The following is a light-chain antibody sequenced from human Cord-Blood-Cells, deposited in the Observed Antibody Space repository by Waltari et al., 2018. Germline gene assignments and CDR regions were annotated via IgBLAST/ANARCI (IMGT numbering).Light chain of an antibody. CDR3: QQYNNWPYT. V-gene: IGKV3-15*01. CDR1: QSVSSN. Sequence: IVMTQSPATLSVSLGERATLSCRASQSVSSNLAWSQQKTGQAPRLLIYGASIRATGIPASFSGSGSGTEFTLTISSLQSEDFAGYYCQQYNNWPYTFGQGTKLEIK. J-gene: IGKJ2*01. CDR2: GAS.